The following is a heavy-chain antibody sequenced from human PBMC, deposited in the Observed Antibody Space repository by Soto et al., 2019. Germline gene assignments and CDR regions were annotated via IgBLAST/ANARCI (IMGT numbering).Heavy chain of an antibody. CDR2: ISGSGGST. CDR1: GFTFSSYA. D-gene: IGHD6-13*01. J-gene: IGHJ4*02. V-gene: IGHV3-23*01. CDR3: AKRGESRTWPYYFDY. Sequence: GGSLRLSCAASGFTFSSYAMSWVRQAPGKGLAWVSAISGSGGSTYYADSVKGRFTISRDNSKNTLYLQMHSLRADDTAVYYCAKRGESRTWPYYFDYWGQGTLVTVSS.